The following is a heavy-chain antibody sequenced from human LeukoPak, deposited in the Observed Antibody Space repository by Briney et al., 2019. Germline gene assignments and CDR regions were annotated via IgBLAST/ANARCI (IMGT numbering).Heavy chain of an antibody. J-gene: IGHJ5*02. CDR1: GYTLTGYY. CDR3: ARPFYDFWSGYYPWFDP. V-gene: IGHV1-2*02. Sequence: ASVKVSCKASGYTLTGYYMHWVRQAPGQGLEWMGWINPNSGGTNYAQKFQGRVTMTRDTSISTAYMELSRLRSDDTAVYYCARPFYDFWSGYYPWFDPWGQGTLVTVSS. CDR2: INPNSGGT. D-gene: IGHD3-3*01.